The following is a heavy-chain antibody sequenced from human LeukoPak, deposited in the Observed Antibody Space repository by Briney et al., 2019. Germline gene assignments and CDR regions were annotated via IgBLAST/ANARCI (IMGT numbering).Heavy chain of an antibody. CDR3: ARVLRSGGDWDAFDI. CDR2: ISSSSSTI. CDR1: GFTVNTHY. J-gene: IGHJ3*02. V-gene: IGHV3-48*01. D-gene: IGHD2-15*01. Sequence: GGSLRLSCVASGFTVNTHYMNWVRQAPGKGLEWVSYISSSSSTIYYADSVKGRFTISRDNAKNSLYLQMNSLRAEDTAVYYCARVLRSGGDWDAFDIWGQGTMVTVSS.